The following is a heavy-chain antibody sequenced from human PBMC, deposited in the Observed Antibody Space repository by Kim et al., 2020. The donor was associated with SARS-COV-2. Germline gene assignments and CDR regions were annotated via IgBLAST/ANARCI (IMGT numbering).Heavy chain of an antibody. D-gene: IGHD3-10*01. J-gene: IGHJ4*02. Sequence: YNPSLKRRVTRAVETSKNQFSLKRSSVTAADTAVYYCAGTGGGGYCTIDYWGQGTRVTVST. V-gene: IGHV4-34*01. CDR3: AGTGGGGYCTIDY.